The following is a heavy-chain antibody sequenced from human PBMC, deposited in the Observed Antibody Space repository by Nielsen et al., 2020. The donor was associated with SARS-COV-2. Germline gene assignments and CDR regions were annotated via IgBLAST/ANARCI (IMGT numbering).Heavy chain of an antibody. CDR1: GFTFDDYA. V-gene: IGHV3-9*01. CDR3: ARDYYDSSGYYEGGGS. CDR2: ISWNSGSI. J-gene: IGHJ4*02. Sequence: GGSLRLSCAASGFTFDDYAMHWVRQAPGKGLEWVSGISWNSGSIGYADSVKGRFTISRDNAKNSLYLQMNSLRDEDTAVYYCARDYYDSSGYYEGGGSWGQGTLVTVSS. D-gene: IGHD3-22*01.